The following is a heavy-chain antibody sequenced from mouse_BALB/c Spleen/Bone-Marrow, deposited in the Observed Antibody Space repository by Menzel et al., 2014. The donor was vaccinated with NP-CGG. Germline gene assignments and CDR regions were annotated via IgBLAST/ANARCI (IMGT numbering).Heavy chain of an antibody. CDR3: ARWGYYYAMDY. CDR2: ISSGSSTI. Sequence: EVKLMESGGGLVQPGGSRKLSCAASGFTFSSFGMHWVRQAPEKGLEWVAYISSGSSTIYYADTVKGRFTISRDNPKNTLFLQMTSLRSEDTAMYYCARWGYYYAMDYWGQRASVNVSS. J-gene: IGHJ4*01. V-gene: IGHV5-17*02. CDR1: GFTFSSFG.